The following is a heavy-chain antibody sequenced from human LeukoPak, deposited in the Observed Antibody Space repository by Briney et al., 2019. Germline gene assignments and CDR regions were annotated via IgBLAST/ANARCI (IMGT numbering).Heavy chain of an antibody. J-gene: IGHJ4*02. D-gene: IGHD4-23*01. Sequence: AASVTVSCKASGYTFTGYYMHWVRQAPGQGLEWMGWINPNSGGTNYAQKFQGRVTMTRDTSISTAYMELSRLRSDDTAVYYCARDLQGDGGNNFWGQGTLVTVSS. CDR2: INPNSGGT. CDR3: ARDLQGDGGNNF. V-gene: IGHV1-2*02. CDR1: GYTFTGYY.